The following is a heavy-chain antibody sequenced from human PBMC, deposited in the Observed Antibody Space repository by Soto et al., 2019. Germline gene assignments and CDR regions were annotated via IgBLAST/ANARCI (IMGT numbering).Heavy chain of an antibody. V-gene: IGHV4-61*05. D-gene: IGHD3-22*01. CDR1: GGSISSSSYC. J-gene: IGHJ4*02. CDR3: ARAVLPYYYDSSGYFFDY. Sequence: TSETLSLTCTVSGGSISSSSYCWGWIRQPPGKGLEWIGYIYYSGSTNYNPSLKSRVTISVDTSKNQFSLKLSSVTAADTAVYYCARAVLPYYYDSSGYFFDYWGQGTLVTVSS. CDR2: IYYSGST.